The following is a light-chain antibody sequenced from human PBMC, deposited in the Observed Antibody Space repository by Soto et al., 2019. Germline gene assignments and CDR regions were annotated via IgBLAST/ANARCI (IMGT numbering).Light chain of an antibody. V-gene: IGKV3-11*01. CDR3: QQPSHRPPT. CDR1: QSVSSY. Sequence: ELVLIHYPGNLSLCGWEIAPGCCRASQSVSSYLAWYQQQPGQAPRLLIYDASNRATGIPARFSGSGSGTAFALTISSLEPEDFAVYYCQQPSHRPPTFGRGTKVDIK. CDR2: DAS. J-gene: IGKJ1*01.